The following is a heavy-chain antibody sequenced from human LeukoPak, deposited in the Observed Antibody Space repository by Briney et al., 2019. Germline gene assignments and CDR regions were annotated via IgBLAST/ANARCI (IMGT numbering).Heavy chain of an antibody. V-gene: IGHV1-69*13. Sequence: ASVKVSCKASGYTFTSYGISWVRQAPGQGLECMGGIIPIFGTANYAQKFQGRVTITADESTSTAYMELSSLRYEDTVVYYCARDPESWVAAAGPPTDYWGQGTLVTVSS. CDR2: IIPIFGTA. CDR1: GYTFTSYG. J-gene: IGHJ4*02. CDR3: ARDPESWVAAAGPPTDY. D-gene: IGHD6-13*01.